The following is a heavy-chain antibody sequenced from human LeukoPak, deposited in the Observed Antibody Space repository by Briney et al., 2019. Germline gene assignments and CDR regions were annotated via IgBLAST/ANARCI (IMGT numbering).Heavy chain of an antibody. CDR2: ISGSSNYI. CDR3: ARGVVVTDASDI. V-gene: IGHV3-21*01. CDR1: GFTFSSYA. J-gene: IGHJ3*02. D-gene: IGHD2-2*01. Sequence: GGSLRLSCATSGFTFSSYAMSWVRQAPGKGLEWVSSISGSSNYIFYADSMKGRFTISRDNAKNSLYLQMNSLRTEDTAVYYCARGVVVTDASDIWGQGTMVTVSS.